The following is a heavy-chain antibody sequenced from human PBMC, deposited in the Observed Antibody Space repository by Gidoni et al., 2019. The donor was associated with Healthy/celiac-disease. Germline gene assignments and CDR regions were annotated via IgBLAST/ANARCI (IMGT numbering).Heavy chain of an antibody. CDR3: AKETHTAMGDEYYYYGMDV. CDR2: ISGSVGST. J-gene: IGHJ6*02. V-gene: IGHV3-23*01. Sequence: EVQLLESGGGLVQPGGSLRLSCAASGCTFRRHARRWVRQAPGKGLEVFSAISGSVGSTYYADSVKGRFTISRDNSKNTLYLQMNSLRAEDTAVYYCAKETHTAMGDEYYYYGMDVWGQGTTVTVSS. CDR1: GCTFRRHA. D-gene: IGHD5-18*01.